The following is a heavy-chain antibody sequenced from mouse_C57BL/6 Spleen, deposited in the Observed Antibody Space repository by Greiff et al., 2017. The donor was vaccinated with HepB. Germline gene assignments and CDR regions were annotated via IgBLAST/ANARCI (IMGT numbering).Heavy chain of an antibody. V-gene: IGHV1-62-2*01. J-gene: IGHJ4*01. Sequence: VQRVESGAELVKPGASVKLSCKASGYTFTEYTIHWVKQRSGQGLEWIGWFYPGSGSIKYNEKFKDKATLTADKSSSTVYMELSRLTSEDSAVYFCARHEGPLYAMDYWGQGTSVTVSS. CDR1: GYTFTEYT. CDR2: FYPGSGSI. CDR3: ARHEGPLYAMDY.